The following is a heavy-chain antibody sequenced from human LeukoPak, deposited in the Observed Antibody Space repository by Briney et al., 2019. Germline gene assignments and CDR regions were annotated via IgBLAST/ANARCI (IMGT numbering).Heavy chain of an antibody. J-gene: IGHJ4*02. V-gene: IGHV4-39*07. D-gene: IGHD4-23*01. CDR3: ARGATVVTSKGFDH. CDR2: IYYSGST. CDR1: GGSISSSSYY. Sequence: PSETLSLTCTVSGGSISSSSYYWGWIRQPPGKGLEWIGSIYYSGSTYYNPSLKSRVTISVDTSKNQFSLKLSSVTAADTAVYYCARGATVVTSKGFDHWGQGTLVTVSS.